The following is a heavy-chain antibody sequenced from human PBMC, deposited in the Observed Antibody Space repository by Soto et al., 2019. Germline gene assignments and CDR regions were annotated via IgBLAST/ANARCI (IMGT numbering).Heavy chain of an antibody. J-gene: IGHJ6*02. Sequence: ASVKVSCKASGGTFSSYAISWVRQAPGQGLEWMGGIIPIFGTANYAQKLQGRVTITADKSTSTAYMELSSLRSEDTAVYYCARDLLLYCSGGSCYPFDGMDVWGQGTTVTVSS. V-gene: IGHV1-69*06. D-gene: IGHD2-15*01. CDR2: IIPIFGTA. CDR3: ARDLLLYCSGGSCYPFDGMDV. CDR1: GGTFSSYA.